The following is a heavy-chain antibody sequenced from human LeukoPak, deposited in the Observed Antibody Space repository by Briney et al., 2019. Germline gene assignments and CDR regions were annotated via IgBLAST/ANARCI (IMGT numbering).Heavy chain of an antibody. Sequence: GGSLRLSCAASGFTLSNHWMIWVRQAPGKGLEWVSGISGNGGRTYYADSVKGRFTISRDNSKNTLYLQMNSLRAEDTAVYYCASQSMVRGALSGEDVWGQGTTVTVSS. J-gene: IGHJ6*02. CDR1: GFTLSNHW. V-gene: IGHV3-23*01. CDR3: ASQSMVRGALSGEDV. CDR2: ISGNGGRT. D-gene: IGHD3-10*01.